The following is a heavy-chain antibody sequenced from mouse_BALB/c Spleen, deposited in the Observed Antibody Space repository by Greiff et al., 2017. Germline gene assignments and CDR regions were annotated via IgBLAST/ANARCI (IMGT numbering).Heavy chain of an antibody. CDR2: INPSTGYT. D-gene: IGHD1-2*01. V-gene: IGHV1-7*01. Sequence: VQLQQSGAELAKPGASVKMSCKASGYTFTSYWMHWVKQRPGQGLEWIGYINPSTGYTEYNQKFKDKATLTADKSSSTAYMQLSSLTSEDSAVYYCAREVLLRLDYFDYWGQGTTLTVSS. CDR3: AREVLLRLDYFDY. J-gene: IGHJ2*01. CDR1: GYTFTSYW.